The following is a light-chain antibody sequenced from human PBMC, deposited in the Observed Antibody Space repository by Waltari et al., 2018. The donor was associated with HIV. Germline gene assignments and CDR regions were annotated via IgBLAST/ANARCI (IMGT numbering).Light chain of an antibody. V-gene: IGKV1-33*01. J-gene: IGKJ4*01. CDR2: DAS. CDR3: QQFADLPLT. Sequence: DIQMTQSPSSLSASVGDKVTITCQASQDIRHYLNWYQKKPGKAPNLLIYDASKLHTGVPSRFSGSGSGTHLTFTITSLQPEDIGTYYCQQFADLPLTFGGGTQVE. CDR1: QDIRHY.